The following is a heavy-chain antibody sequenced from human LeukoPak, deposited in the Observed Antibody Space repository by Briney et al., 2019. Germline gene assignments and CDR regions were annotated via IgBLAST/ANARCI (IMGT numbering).Heavy chain of an antibody. CDR1: GYSISSGYY. D-gene: IGHD3-3*01. CDR3: ARHFRSHYDFWSGPLSSVAAFDI. Sequence: PSETLSLTCAVSGYSISSGYYWGWIRQPPGKGLEWIGSIYHSGSTYYNPSLKSRVTISVDTSKNQFSLKLSSVTAADTAVYYCARHFRSHYDFWSGPLSSVAAFDIWGQGTMVTVSS. CDR2: IYHSGST. J-gene: IGHJ3*02. V-gene: IGHV4-38-2*01.